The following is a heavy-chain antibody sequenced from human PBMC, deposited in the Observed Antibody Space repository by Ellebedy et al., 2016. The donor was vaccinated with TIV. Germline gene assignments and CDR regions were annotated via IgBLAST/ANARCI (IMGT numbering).Heavy chain of an antibody. V-gene: IGHV3-74*01. CDR2: INSDGSNT. CDR1: GFTFSSYW. CDR3: ASGSSIAAPSGG. D-gene: IGHD6-6*01. Sequence: GESLKISCAASGFTFSSYWMHWVRQAPGKGLVWVSRINSDGSNTSYADSVKGRFTISSDNAKNTLYLQMNSLRAEDTAVYYCASGSSIAAPSGGWGQGTLVTVSS. J-gene: IGHJ4*02.